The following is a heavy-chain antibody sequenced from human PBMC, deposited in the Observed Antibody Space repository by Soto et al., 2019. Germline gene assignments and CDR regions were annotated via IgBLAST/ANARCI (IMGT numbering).Heavy chain of an antibody. D-gene: IGHD3-10*01. CDR1: GFTFSSYG. CDR3: AKVKTAPDYYGSQGFQH. V-gene: IGHV3-30*18. Sequence: GGSLRLSCAASGFTFSSYGMHWVRQAPGKGLEWVAVISYDGSNKYYADSVKGRFTISRDNSKNTLYLQMNSLRAEDTAVYYCAKVKTAPDYYGSQGFQHWGQGTLVTVSS. J-gene: IGHJ1*01. CDR2: ISYDGSNK.